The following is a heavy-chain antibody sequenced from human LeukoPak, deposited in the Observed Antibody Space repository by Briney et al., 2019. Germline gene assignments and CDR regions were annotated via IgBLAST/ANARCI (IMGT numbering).Heavy chain of an antibody. Sequence: GGSLRLSCAASGFTFSDYYMSWIRQAPGKGLEWISYISSSGSTIFQADSVEGRFTISRDNAKNSLYLQMNNLRVEDTAVYYCARVSSQQLKWGQGTLVTVSS. D-gene: IGHD6-13*01. CDR1: GFTFSDYY. CDR2: ISSSGSTI. V-gene: IGHV3-11*01. CDR3: ARVSSQQLK. J-gene: IGHJ4*02.